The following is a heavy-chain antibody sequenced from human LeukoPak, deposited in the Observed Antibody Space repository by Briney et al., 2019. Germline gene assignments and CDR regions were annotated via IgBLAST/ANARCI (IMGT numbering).Heavy chain of an antibody. CDR2: LNPNSGGT. J-gene: IGHJ4*02. CDR3: ARAYTGFEAFDY. CDR1: GYTFIGYY. V-gene: IGHV1-2*02. D-gene: IGHD5-12*01. Sequence: GASVKVSCKASGYTFIGYYMHWVRQAPGQGLEWMGWLNPNSGGTNYAQKFQDRVTMTRDTSISTAYMELSRLRSDDTAMYFCARAYTGFEAFDYWGQGTLVTVSS.